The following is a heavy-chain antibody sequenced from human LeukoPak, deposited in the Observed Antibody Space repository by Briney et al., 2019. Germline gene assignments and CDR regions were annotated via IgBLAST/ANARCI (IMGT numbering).Heavy chain of an antibody. CDR2: ISTNGDRT. CDR1: GFTFSSYA. D-gene: IGHD6-13*01. Sequence: GGSLRLSCAASGFTFSSYAMHWVRQAPGKGLEYVSVISTNGDRTYYANSVKGRFTISRGNSKNTLYLQMGSLIPEDMAVYYCARDKAAVGNDYWGLGTLVTVSS. J-gene: IGHJ4*02. V-gene: IGHV3-64*01. CDR3: ARDKAAVGNDY.